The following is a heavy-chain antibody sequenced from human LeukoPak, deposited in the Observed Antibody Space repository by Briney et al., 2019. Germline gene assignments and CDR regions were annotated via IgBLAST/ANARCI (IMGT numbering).Heavy chain of an antibody. D-gene: IGHD5-12*01. V-gene: IGHV1-18*01. CDR1: DYKFTSYG. J-gene: IGHJ4*02. CDR2: FSIYYGAPKT. Sequence: ASVKVSCKTSDYKFTSYGISWVRQAPGQGLELMGWFSIYYGAPKTDYEQKFQDRIILTMDAPTTTAYMELRSLRIDDTAVYYCARDSADRGYDLDYWGQGTPVTVTS. CDR3: ARDSADRGYDLDY.